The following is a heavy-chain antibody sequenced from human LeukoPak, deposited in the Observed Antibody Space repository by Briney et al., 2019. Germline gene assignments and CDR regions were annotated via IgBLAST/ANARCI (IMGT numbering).Heavy chain of an antibody. V-gene: IGHV1-2*02. J-gene: IGHJ4*02. CDR3: ARLAACRSSSCRSFDY. CDR2: INPNSGFT. D-gene: IGHD2-2*01. CDR1: GYPFTGYY. Sequence: AAVKVSCKASGYPFTGYYLHGVRQAPGQGREGMGWINPNSGFTNYAQKFQGRVTMTRDTSISTAYMELSRLRSDDTAVYYCARLAACRSSSCRSFDYWGQGTLVTVSS.